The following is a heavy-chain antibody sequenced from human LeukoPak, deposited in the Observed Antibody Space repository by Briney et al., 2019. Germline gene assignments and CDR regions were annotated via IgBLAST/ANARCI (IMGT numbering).Heavy chain of an antibody. CDR1: GYSFTSHY. CDR2: INPSGSST. Sequence: ASVKVSCTASGYSFTSHYMHWVRQAPGQGLEWMGLINPSGSSTLYAQKFQGRVTMTRDMSTTTDYMELSSLRSEDTAVYYCARDRWGYDILTDRTYYYYYYMDVWGKGTTVTISS. CDR3: ARDRWGYDILTDRTYYYYYYMDV. V-gene: IGHV1-46*01. D-gene: IGHD3-9*01. J-gene: IGHJ6*03.